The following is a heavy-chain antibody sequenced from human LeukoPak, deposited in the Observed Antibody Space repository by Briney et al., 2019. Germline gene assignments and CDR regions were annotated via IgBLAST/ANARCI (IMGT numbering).Heavy chain of an antibody. Sequence: GGSLRLSCAASGFPFRDYTMNWVRQAPGNGLEWVSAISKSGTYIKYADSVKGRFTVSRDNAKNSLFLPMNSMRVEDTAVYYCAREVVIVVEPAANTIDYWGQGTRVTVSS. CDR3: AREVVIVVEPAANTIDY. CDR2: ISKSGTYI. CDR1: GFPFRDYT. J-gene: IGHJ4*02. V-gene: IGHV3-21*01. D-gene: IGHD2-2*01.